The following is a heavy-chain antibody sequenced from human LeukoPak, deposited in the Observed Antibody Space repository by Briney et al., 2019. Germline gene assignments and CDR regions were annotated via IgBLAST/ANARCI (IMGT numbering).Heavy chain of an antibody. V-gene: IGHV3-23*05. CDR1: GVNFSSFA. CDR3: AKLPHGSGWYTDKWFDP. CDR2: ITSTGSTNYT. Sequence: GGSLRLSCAASGVNFSSFAMSWVRQAPGKGLEWVSAITSTGSTNYTYYADSVKGRFTISRDNSKNTLYLEMNSLRAEDTAVYYCAKLPHGSGWYTDKWFDPWGQGSRVTVS. J-gene: IGHJ5*02. D-gene: IGHD6-19*01.